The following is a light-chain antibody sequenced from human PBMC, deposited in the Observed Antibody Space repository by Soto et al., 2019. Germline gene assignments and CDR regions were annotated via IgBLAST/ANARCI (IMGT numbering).Light chain of an antibody. CDR1: SSDVGGYNS. J-gene: IGLJ1*01. CDR2: DVT. CDR3: SSWTSSSSYV. V-gene: IGLV2-14*01. Sequence: QSALTQPASVSGSPGLSIAFSCSGTSSDVGGYNSVSWYQQYPGKAPKLIIHDVTNRPSGVSDRFSGSKSGNTASLTISGLQAEDEADYYCSSWTSSSSYVFGSGTKLTVL.